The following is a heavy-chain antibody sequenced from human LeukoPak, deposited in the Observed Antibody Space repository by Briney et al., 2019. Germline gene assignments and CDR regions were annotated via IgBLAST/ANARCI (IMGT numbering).Heavy chain of an antibody. CDR2: ISWNSGSI. Sequence: GGSLRLSCAASGFTFDDYAMHWVRQAPGKGLEWVSGISWNSGSIGYADSVKGRFTISRDNAKNSLYLQMNSLRAEDTALYYCARKAGRLDYWGQGTLVTVSS. D-gene: IGHD6-19*01. J-gene: IGHJ4*02. CDR1: GFTFDDYA. V-gene: IGHV3-9*01. CDR3: ARKAGRLDY.